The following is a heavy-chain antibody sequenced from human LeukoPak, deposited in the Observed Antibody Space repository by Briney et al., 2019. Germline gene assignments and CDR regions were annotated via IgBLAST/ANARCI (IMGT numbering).Heavy chain of an antibody. V-gene: IGHV3-7*05. CDR3: ARVPAAGQGDWFDP. CDR2: IHQDGSDK. D-gene: IGHD6-13*01. Sequence: GGSLRLSCAASGFTYSSYWMTWFRQAPGRGLEWVANIHQDGSDKYYVDSVKGRFTISRDNAKNSLYLQMNSLRAEDTAVYYCARVPAAGQGDWFDPWGQGTLVTVSS. J-gene: IGHJ5*02. CDR1: GFTYSSYW.